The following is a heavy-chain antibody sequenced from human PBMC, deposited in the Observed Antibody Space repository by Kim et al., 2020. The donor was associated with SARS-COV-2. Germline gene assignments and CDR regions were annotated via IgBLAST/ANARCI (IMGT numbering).Heavy chain of an antibody. J-gene: IGHJ6*02. CDR2: IRSKAYGGTT. CDR1: GFTFGDYA. Sequence: GGSLRLSCTASGFTFGDYAMSWFRQAPGKGLEWVGFIRSKAYGGTTEYAASVKGRFTISRDDSKSIAYLQMNSLKTEDTAVYYCTRDPDQYYYGSGSLYGMDVWGQGTTVTVSS. D-gene: IGHD3-10*01. V-gene: IGHV3-49*03. CDR3: TRDPDQYYYGSGSLYGMDV.